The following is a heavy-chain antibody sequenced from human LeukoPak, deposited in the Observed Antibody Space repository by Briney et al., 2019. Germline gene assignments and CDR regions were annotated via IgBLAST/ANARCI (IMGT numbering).Heavy chain of an antibody. CDR2: TRGRDDRT. D-gene: IGHD3-9*01. J-gene: IGHJ4*02. Sequence: SCPVSTPSPSTIAMGCDRHVDGEVLGWVSSTRGRDDRTYYADSVTGRFTISRDTSKNTLYLQMNSLRAEDTAVDYCAKWGDYDILTGYYYSDYWGQGTLVTVSS. CDR1: TPSPSTIA. CDR3: AKWGDYDILTGYYYSDY. V-gene: IGHV3-23*01.